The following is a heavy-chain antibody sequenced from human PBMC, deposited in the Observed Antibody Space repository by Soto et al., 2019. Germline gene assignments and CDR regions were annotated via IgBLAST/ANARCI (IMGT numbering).Heavy chain of an antibody. CDR1: GYSFGNYW. CDR3: ARPSNNYVAY. J-gene: IGHJ4*02. V-gene: IGHV5-51*01. CDR2: INPGDSES. Sequence: PGESLKISCQASGYSFGNYWIGWVRQMPGKGLEWMATINPGDSESRYSPSFQGQVTISADKSINTAYLQWSSLKASDTAMYYCARPSNNYVAYWGQGTLVTVSS.